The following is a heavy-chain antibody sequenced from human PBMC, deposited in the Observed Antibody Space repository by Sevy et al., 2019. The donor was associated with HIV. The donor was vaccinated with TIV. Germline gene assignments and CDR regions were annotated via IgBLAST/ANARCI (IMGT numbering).Heavy chain of an antibody. J-gene: IGHJ4*02. CDR2: ISGSSGST. CDR1: GFTFSSYA. Sequence: GGSLRLSCAASGFTFSSYAMSGVRQAPGKGLEWVSAISGSSGSTYYADSVKGRFTISRDNSKNTLYLQMNSLRAEDTAVYYCAKDHPSSSWPSPFDYWGQGTLVTVSS. CDR3: AKDHPSSSWPSPFDY. V-gene: IGHV3-23*01. D-gene: IGHD6-13*01.